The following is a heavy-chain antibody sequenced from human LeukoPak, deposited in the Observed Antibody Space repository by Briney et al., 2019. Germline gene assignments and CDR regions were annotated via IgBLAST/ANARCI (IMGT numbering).Heavy chain of an antibody. CDR1: GFIFSSYA. CDR2: ISGSGEST. V-gene: IGHV3-23*01. Sequence: GGSLRLSCEGSGFIFSSYAMTWVRQAPGKGLQWVSSISGSGESTYYADSVKGRFTISRDNSKNTLYLQMNSLRAEDTAVYYCARDLSPTYYYGSGSYYGYWGQGTLVTVSS. J-gene: IGHJ4*02. D-gene: IGHD3-10*01. CDR3: ARDLSPTYYYGSGSYYGY.